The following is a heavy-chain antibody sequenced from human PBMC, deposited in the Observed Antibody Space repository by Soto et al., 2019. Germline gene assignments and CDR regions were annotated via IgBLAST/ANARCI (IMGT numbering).Heavy chain of an antibody. J-gene: IGHJ5*01. CDR3: ARRMGPFGPGRHFDS. Sequence: TSETLSLTCTVSGGSISNVNDCWSWVRQSPDKGLEWIGHIYDGGSTYNNPSLRSRITISVDTSKNQFSLRLNSVTAADTAFYYCARRMGPFGPGRHFDSWGPGTLVTVSS. CDR1: GGSISNVNDC. D-gene: IGHD3-10*01. CDR2: IYDGGST. V-gene: IGHV4-30-4*01.